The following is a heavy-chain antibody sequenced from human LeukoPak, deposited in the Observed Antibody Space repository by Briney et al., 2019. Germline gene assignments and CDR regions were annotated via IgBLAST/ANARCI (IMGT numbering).Heavy chain of an antibody. V-gene: IGHV1-18*04. J-gene: IGHJ6*03. CDR3: ARKNYYGSGGYYMDV. CDR2: ISAYNGNT. Sequence: GASVEVSCKASGYTFTGYYMHWVRQAPGQGLEWMGWISAYNGNTNYAQKLQGRVTMTTDTSTSTAYMELRSLRSDDTAVYYCARKNYYGSGGYYMDVWGKGTTVTISS. CDR1: GYTFTGYY. D-gene: IGHD3-10*01.